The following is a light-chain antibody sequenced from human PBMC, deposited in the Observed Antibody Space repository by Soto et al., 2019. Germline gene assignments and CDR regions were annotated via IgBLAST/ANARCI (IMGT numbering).Light chain of an antibody. J-gene: IGKJ2*01. CDR2: GVS. CDR3: QQTYRSSYT. CDR1: QRLSSD. V-gene: IGKV3-15*01. Sequence: EIVMTQSPATLSVSPGERATLSCRASQRLSSDLAWYQQKPGQAPRLLIYGVSTRATGVPARFSGSGSGTEFTLTISSLQSEDFATYYCQQTYRSSYTFGQGTKLEI.